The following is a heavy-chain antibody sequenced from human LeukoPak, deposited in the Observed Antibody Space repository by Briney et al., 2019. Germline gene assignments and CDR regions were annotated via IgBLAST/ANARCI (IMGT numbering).Heavy chain of an antibody. CDR1: GFSFSDYA. D-gene: IGHD4-17*01. J-gene: IGHJ4*02. CDR2: IWYDGSNK. V-gene: IGHV3-33*08. Sequence: GGSLRLSCGASGFSFSDYAMHWVRQAPGKGLEWVAVIWYDGSNKYYAVSVKGRFTISRDNSKNTLYLQMNSLRAEDTAVYYCARYVTTVTYFDHWGQGTLVTVSS. CDR3: ARYVTTVTYFDH.